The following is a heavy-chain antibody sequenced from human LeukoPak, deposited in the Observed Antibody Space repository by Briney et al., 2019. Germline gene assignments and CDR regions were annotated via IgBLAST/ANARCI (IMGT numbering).Heavy chain of an antibody. V-gene: IGHV1-2*04. D-gene: IGHD4-17*01. J-gene: IGHJ3*02. CDR1: GYTFTGYY. Sequence: GASVKVSCKASGYTFTGYYMHWVRQAPGQGLEWMGWINPNSGGTNYAQKFQGWVTMTRDTSISTAYMELSRLRSDDTAVYYCARRRMTTVTSWAFDIWGQGTMVTVSS. CDR3: ARRRMTTVTSWAFDI. CDR2: INPNSGGT.